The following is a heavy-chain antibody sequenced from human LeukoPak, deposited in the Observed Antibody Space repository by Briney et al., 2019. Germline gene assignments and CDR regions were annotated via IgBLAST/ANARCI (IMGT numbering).Heavy chain of an antibody. CDR2: IYPGDSDT. J-gene: IGHJ3*02. D-gene: IGHD1-7*01. V-gene: IGHV5-51*01. CDR3: ARPPDTGTRSAFDI. Sequence: GEPLQISCKGSGYSFTTYWIAWVRQMPGKGLEWMGIIYPGDSDTRYSPSFQGQVTFSADKSINTAYLQWSSLKASDTAMYYCARPPDTGTRSAFDIWGQGTMVIVSS. CDR1: GYSFTTYW.